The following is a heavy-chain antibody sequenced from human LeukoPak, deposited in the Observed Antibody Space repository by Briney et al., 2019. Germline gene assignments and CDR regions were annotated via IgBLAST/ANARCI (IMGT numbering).Heavy chain of an antibody. D-gene: IGHD4-23*01. CDR2: IYHSGST. J-gene: IGHJ4*02. CDR1: GGSISSGGYY. CDR3: ARTEFRYYGGKMD. Sequence: PSQTLSLTCTVSGGSISSGGYYWSWIRQPPGKGLEWIGYIYHSGSTYYNPSLKSRVTISVDRSKNQFSLKLSSVTAADTAVYYCARTEFRYYGGKMDWGQGTLVTVSS. V-gene: IGHV4-30-2*02.